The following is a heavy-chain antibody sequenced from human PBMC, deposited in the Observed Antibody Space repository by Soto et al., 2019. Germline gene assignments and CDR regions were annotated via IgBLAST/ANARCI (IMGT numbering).Heavy chain of an antibody. CDR1: GYSFSSYG. CDR2: ISVHNGYT. V-gene: IGHV1-18*01. CDR3: ARLEHNFGPHDY. J-gene: IGHJ4*02. Sequence: QVQLAQSGAEVKNPEASVTVSCKASGYSFSSYGISWVRQAPGQGLEWVGWISVHNGYTKYAAELQGRVTMTTDTSTSTAYMELRSLRSDDSAVYFCARLEHNFGPHDYWGQGTLVTVTA. D-gene: IGHD1-1*01.